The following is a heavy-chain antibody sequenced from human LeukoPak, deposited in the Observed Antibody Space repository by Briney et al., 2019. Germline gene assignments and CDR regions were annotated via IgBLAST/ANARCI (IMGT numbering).Heavy chain of an antibody. D-gene: IGHD3-3*01. Sequence: PGRSLRLSCAASGFTFSNYGMHWVRQAPGKGLEWVAVISYDGSNKYYADSVKGRFTISRDNSKNTLYLQMNSLRAEDTAVYYCAKGLMNGVVMVADCWGQGTLVTVSS. J-gene: IGHJ4*02. CDR2: ISYDGSNK. V-gene: IGHV3-30*18. CDR1: GFTFSNYG. CDR3: AKGLMNGVVMVADC.